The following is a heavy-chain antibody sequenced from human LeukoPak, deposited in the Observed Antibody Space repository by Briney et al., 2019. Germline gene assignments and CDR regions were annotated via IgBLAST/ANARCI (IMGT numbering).Heavy chain of an antibody. CDR3: ARQKTPFTSFDP. J-gene: IGHJ5*02. Sequence: SETLSLTCTVSGGSISSYYWSWIRQPAGKGLEWIGHMYTSGSTNYNPSLKSRVTMSIDTSKNEFSLKMTSVTAADTAVYYCARQKTPFTSFDPWGQGTLVTASS. CDR1: GGSISSYY. V-gene: IGHV4-4*07. CDR2: MYTSGST.